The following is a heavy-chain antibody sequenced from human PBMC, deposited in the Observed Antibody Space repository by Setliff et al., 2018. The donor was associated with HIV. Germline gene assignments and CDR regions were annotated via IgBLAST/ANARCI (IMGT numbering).Heavy chain of an antibody. CDR3: ARLTQDVCSSIDF. Sequence: GESLKISCAASGFTLSGYWVSWVRQAPGKGLEWVASIKQDGSEKYYVDSLKGRFAISRDNAKNSLYLQMNSLKAEETAVYYCARLTQDVCSSIDFWGQGTLVTVSS. CDR1: GFTLSGYW. D-gene: IGHD6-6*01. J-gene: IGHJ4*02. V-gene: IGHV3-7*03. CDR2: IKQDGSEK.